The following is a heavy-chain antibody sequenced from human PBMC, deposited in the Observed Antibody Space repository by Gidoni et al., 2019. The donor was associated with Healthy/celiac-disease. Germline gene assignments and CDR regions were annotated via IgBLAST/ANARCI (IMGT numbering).Heavy chain of an antibody. V-gene: IGHV4-34*01. J-gene: IGHJ6*02. CDR1: GGSFSGYY. D-gene: IGHD3-10*01. Sequence: QVQLQQWGAGLLKPSETLSLTCAVYGGSFSGYYWSWIRQPPGKGLEWIGEINHSGSTNYNPSLKSRVPISVDTSKNQFSLKLSSVTAADTAVYYCARGRASRFGEESDYYYYYGMDVWGQGTTVTVSS. CDR3: ARGRASRFGEESDYYYYYGMDV. CDR2: INHSGST.